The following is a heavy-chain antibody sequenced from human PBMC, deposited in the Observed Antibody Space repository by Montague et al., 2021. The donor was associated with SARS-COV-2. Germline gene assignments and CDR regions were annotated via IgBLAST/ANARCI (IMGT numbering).Heavy chain of an antibody. J-gene: IGHJ5*01. CDR1: GDSVSRYS. CDR2: LYSSGST. D-gene: IGHD5/OR15-5a*01. V-gene: IGHV4-59*02. Sequence: SETLSLTCGVSGDSVSRYSWAWLRKTHGKRLEWIGYLYSSGSTNYNPSLKSRVTISVDTSQNQFSLSLTSVTAADTAVYYCARESTCNWFDSWGQGTLVTVSS. CDR3: ARESTCNWFDS.